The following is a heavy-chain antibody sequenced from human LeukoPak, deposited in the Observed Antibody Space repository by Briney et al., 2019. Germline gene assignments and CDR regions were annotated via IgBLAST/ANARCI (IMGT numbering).Heavy chain of an antibody. D-gene: IGHD3-22*01. CDR1: GFTFSSYG. CDR3: AKTFYYDSSGNVEAFDI. V-gene: IGHV3-30*02. J-gene: IGHJ3*02. Sequence: PGGSLRLSCAASGFTFSSYGIHWVRQAPGKGREWVAFIRYDGSNKYYADSVKGRFTISRDNSKNTLYLQMNSLRAEDTAVYYCAKTFYYDSSGNVEAFDIWGQGTMVTVSS. CDR2: IRYDGSNK.